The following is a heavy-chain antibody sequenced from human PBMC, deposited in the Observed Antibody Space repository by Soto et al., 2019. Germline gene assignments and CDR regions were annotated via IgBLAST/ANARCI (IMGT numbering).Heavy chain of an antibody. CDR2: INSDGSST. D-gene: IGHD1-7*01. CDR1: GFTFSSNW. J-gene: IGHJ6*02. Sequence: EVQLVESGGGLVQTGGSLRLSCAASGFTFSSNWMHWVRQAPGKGLVWVSRINSDGSSTSYADSVKGRFTISRDNAKNTLYLQMTSLRAEDTAVYYCAGGNWNYRAAYYYGMVVWGQGTTVTVSS. CDR3: AGGNWNYRAAYYYGMVV. V-gene: IGHV3-74*01.